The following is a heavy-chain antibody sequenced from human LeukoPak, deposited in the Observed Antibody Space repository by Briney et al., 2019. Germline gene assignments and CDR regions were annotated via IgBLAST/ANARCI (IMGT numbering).Heavy chain of an antibody. D-gene: IGHD3-10*01. CDR3: ARDSAGNQYSSGNFDL. Sequence: GGSLRLSCAASGFAFKSSYMNWVGQAPGKGLEWVSVLYAGGESYYADSVLGRFTISRDNSNNTVFLEMNSLTADDTAVYFCARDSAGNQYSSGNFDLWGQGTLVTVSS. CDR1: GFAFKSSY. V-gene: IGHV3-53*01. CDR2: LYAGGES. J-gene: IGHJ4*02.